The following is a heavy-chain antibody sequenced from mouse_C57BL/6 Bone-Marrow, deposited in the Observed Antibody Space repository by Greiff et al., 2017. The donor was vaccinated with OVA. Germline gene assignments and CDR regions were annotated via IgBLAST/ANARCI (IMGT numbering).Heavy chain of an antibody. V-gene: IGHV1-82*01. Sequence: QVQLKQSGPELVKPGASVKISCKASGYAFSSSWMNWVKQRPGKGLEWIGRIYPGDGDTNYNGKFKGKATLTADKSTSPAYMQLSSLTSEYSAVYFCARLGTTVVPYYYAMDYWGQGTSVTVSS. J-gene: IGHJ4*01. CDR3: ARLGTTVVPYYYAMDY. CDR2: IYPGDGDT. CDR1: GYAFSSSW. D-gene: IGHD1-1*01.